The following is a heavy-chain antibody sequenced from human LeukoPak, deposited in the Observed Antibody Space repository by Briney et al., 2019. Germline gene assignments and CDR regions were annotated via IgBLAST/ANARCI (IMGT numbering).Heavy chain of an antibody. Sequence: GGSLRLSCAASGFTFSSYAMHWVRQAPGKGLEYVSAISSNGGSTYYANSVKGRFIISRDNSKNTLYLQMGSLRAEDMAVYYCARGRKLLWFGEFLYWGQGTLVTVSS. CDR3: ARGRKLLWFGEFLY. CDR1: GFTFSSYA. D-gene: IGHD3-10*01. V-gene: IGHV3-64*01. CDR2: ISSNGGST. J-gene: IGHJ4*02.